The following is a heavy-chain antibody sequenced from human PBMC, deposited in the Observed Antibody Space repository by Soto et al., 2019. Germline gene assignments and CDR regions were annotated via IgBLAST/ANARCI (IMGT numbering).Heavy chain of an antibody. CDR2: IYYSGST. V-gene: IGHV4-31*03. CDR1: GGSISSGGYY. J-gene: IGHJ4*02. D-gene: IGHD5-18*01. CDR3: ARVWRRLPFD. Sequence: SETLSLTCTVSGGSISSGGYYWSWIRQHPGKVLEWIGYIYYSGSTYYNPSLKSRVTISVDTSKNQFSLKLSSVTAADTAVYYCARVWRRLPFDWGQGTLVTVSS.